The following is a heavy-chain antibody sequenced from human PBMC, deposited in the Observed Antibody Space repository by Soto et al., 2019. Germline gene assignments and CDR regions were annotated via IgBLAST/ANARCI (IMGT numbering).Heavy chain of an antibody. CDR2: IYYSGNT. CDR3: ASGRTYYYGSGSYGFDY. J-gene: IGHJ4*02. Sequence: SETLSLTCTVSGASISSDVYYWSWIRQHPGRGLECVGYIYYSGNTYYSPSLKSRLTVSLDTSKNQFSLELSSVTAADTAMYYCASGRTYYYGSGSYGFDYWGQGTPVTVSS. CDR1: GASISSDVYY. D-gene: IGHD3-10*01. V-gene: IGHV4-31*03.